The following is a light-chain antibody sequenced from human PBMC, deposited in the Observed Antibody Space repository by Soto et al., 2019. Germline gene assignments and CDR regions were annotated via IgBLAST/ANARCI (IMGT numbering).Light chain of an antibody. CDR2: DTS. V-gene: IGLV7-46*01. CDR3: LLSYSGAAV. CDR1: TGAVTSGHY. J-gene: IGLJ2*01. Sequence: QAVVTQEPSLTVSPGGTVTLTCGSSTGAVTSGHYPYWFQQKPGQAPRTLNYDTSNKHSWTPARFSGSLLGGKAALTLSGAQPEDEAEYYCLLSYSGAAVFGGGTKLTVL.